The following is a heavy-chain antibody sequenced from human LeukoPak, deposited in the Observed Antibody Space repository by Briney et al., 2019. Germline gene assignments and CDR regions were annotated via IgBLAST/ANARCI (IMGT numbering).Heavy chain of an antibody. J-gene: IGHJ4*02. V-gene: IGHV4-61*09. D-gene: IGHD5-18*01. CDR3: VRERIQVWVKVFDY. CDR2: ISSNENT. CDR1: SGSIRSGTYH. Sequence: SQTLSLTCSVSSGSIRSGTYHWTWIRQPAGKGLEWIGHISSNENTNYNPSLQSRVTISLETSKNQFSLRLTSVTAADTAVYYCVRERIQVWVKVFDYWGQGALVAVSS.